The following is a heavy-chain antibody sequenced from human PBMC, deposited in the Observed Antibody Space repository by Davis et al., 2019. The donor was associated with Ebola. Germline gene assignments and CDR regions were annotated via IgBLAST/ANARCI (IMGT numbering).Heavy chain of an antibody. CDR3: ARGEWKRYWFDP. CDR1: GYTFTGYY. V-gene: IGHV1-2*02. J-gene: IGHJ5*02. D-gene: IGHD3-3*01. Sequence: ASVKVSCKASGYTFTGYYMHWVRQAPGQGLEWMGWINPNSGGTNYAQKFPGRVTMTRDTSISTAYMELSRLRSDDTAVYYCARGEWKRYWFDPWGQGTLVTVSS. CDR2: INPNSGGT.